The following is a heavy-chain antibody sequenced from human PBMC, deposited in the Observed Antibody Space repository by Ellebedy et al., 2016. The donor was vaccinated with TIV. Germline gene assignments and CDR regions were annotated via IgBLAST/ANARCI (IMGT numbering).Heavy chain of an antibody. CDR3: GRDKRKDSGSFDWFDP. V-gene: IGHV1-69*13. D-gene: IGHD3-10*01. Sequence: SVKVSCXASGYTFTGYYMHWVRQAPGQGLEWLGGIIPIFGTPNYVQKFQGRVTITADESTSTAYMELSSLRSEDTAVYYCGRDKRKDSGSFDWFDPWGQGTLVPVSS. CDR1: GYTFTGYY. CDR2: IIPIFGTP. J-gene: IGHJ5*02.